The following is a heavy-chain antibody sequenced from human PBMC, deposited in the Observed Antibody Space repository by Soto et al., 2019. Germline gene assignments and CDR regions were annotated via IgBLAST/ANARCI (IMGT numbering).Heavy chain of an antibody. Sequence: GGSLRLSCAASGFTSSSYAMSWVRQAPGKGLEWVSAISGSGGSTYYADSVKGRFTISRDNAKNTLYLQMNSRRAEDTAVYYCAKHYGSGVYYYYGMDVWGQGTTVTVSS. D-gene: IGHD3-10*01. CDR2: ISGSGGST. V-gene: IGHV3-23*01. J-gene: IGHJ6*02. CDR1: GFTSSSYA. CDR3: AKHYGSGVYYYYGMDV.